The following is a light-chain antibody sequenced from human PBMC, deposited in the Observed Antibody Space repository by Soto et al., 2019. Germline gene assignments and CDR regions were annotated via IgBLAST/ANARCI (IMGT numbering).Light chain of an antibody. CDR2: AAS. J-gene: IGKJ1*01. CDR1: QGISSY. V-gene: IGKV1-27*01. Sequence: DIQMTQSPSSLSASVGDRVTVTCRASQGISSYLAWYQQKPGKVPKLLIYAASTLQLGVPSRFSGSGSATDFTLTISGLQPEDVATYYCQKYNSAPHTFGQGTKVEIK. CDR3: QKYNSAPHT.